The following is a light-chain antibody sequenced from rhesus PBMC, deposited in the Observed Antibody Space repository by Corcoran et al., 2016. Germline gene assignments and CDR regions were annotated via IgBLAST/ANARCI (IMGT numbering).Light chain of an antibody. CDR1: SSDIGAYNR. CDR2: EVN. J-gene: IGLJ1*01. V-gene: IGLV2-13*03. CDR3: MSYTSSITFI. Sequence: QAAPTQSPSVSGSPGQSVTISCTGSSSDIGAYNRFSWYQQHPGKAPKLIIYEVNERPSGVSERFSGSKSGNTASLTISGLQTEDEADYFCMSYTSSITFIFGTGTRLTVL.